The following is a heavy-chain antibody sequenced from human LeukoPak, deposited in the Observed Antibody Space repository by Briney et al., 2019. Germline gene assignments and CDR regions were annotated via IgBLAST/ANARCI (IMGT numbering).Heavy chain of an antibody. CDR3: GSTKYILSLNSRVTISVDKSKNQFSVKLSSENAADTAVYYGARTQSDILHRPIFEDS. CDR2: FYYSGST. V-gene: IGHV4-59*01. Sequence: PSETLSLTCTVSGGSISIYYGSWIRQPPGKGLEWIGYFYYSGSTKYNPSLKSPVTISVDTSKNQFSLKMSSVTAADTAVYYCGSTKYILSLNSRVTISVDKSKNQFSVKLSSENAADTAVYYGARTQSDILHRPIFEDSWGPGNLVTVSS. J-gene: IGHJ4*02. D-gene: IGHD3-3*01. CDR1: GGSISIYY.